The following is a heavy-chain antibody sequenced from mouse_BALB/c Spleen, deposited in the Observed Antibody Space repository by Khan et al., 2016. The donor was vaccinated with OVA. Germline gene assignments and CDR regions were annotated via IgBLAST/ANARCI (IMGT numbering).Heavy chain of an antibody. CDR2: ISGDSSTI. D-gene: IGHD1-1*01. J-gene: IGHJ2*01. Sequence: EGKREEDGGGLVQPGGSRKLSCVASGFTFSSFGMHWVRQAPEKGLEWVAYISGDSSTIYYTDTVKGRFTISRDNPKNTLFLQMTSLRSEDMAMYYCARSYFYGYYFDQWGQGTTLTVSS. CDR1: GFTFSSFG. CDR3: ARSYFYGYYFDQ. V-gene: IGHV5-17*02.